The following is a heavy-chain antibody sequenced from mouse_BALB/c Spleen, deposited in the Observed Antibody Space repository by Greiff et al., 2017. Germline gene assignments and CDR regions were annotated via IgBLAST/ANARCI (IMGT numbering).Heavy chain of an antibody. D-gene: IGHD2-4*01. V-gene: IGHV5-6-3*01. CDR2: INSNGGST. Sequence: EVQLQESGGGLVQPGGSLKLSCAASGFTFSSYGMSWVRQTPDKRLELVATINSNGGSTYYPDSVKGRFTISRDNAKNTLYLQMSSLKSEDTAMYYCARVGGITTGNWGQGTLVTVSA. CDR1: GFTFSSYG. CDR3: ARVGGITTGN. J-gene: IGHJ3*01.